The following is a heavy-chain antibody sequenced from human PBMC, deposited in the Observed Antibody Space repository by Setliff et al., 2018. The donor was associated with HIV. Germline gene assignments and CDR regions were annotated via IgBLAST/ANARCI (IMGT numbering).Heavy chain of an antibody. D-gene: IGHD3-10*01. CDR3: ARDLGTMVRGVIWSYYYGMDV. V-gene: IGHV4-59*12. CDR1: DGSFSSDY. CDR2: IYYSGST. J-gene: IGHJ6*02. Sequence: SETLSLTCTVSDGSFSSDYWTWIRQTPGKGLEWIGYIYYSGSTKYNPSLTSRFTSSRDNAKHSLYLQMNSLRAEDTALYYCARDLGTMVRGVIWSYYYGMDVWGQGTTVTVSS.